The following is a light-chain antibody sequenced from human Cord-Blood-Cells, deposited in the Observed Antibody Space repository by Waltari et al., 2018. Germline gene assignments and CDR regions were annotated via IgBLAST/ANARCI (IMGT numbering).Light chain of an antibody. CDR3: QQSYSTPYT. V-gene: IGKV1-39*01. CDR2: AAS. CDR1: QSISSY. J-gene: IGKJ2*01. Sequence: EIQMTQSPSSLSASVGDRVTITCRASQSISSYLNWYQQKPVKAPKLLIYAASSLQSGVPSRFSGSGSGTDFTLTISSLQPEDFATYYCQQSYSTPYTFGQGTKLEIK.